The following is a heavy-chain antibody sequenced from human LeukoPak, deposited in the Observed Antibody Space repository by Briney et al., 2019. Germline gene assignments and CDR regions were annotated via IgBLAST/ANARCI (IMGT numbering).Heavy chain of an antibody. CDR3: ARVGYSSYLIDY. D-gene: IGHD6-19*01. V-gene: IGHV4-39*07. Sequence: SETPSLTCTVSGGSISSSSYYWGWIRQPPGKGLEWIGSIYYSGSTYYNPSLKSRVTISVDTSKNQFSLKLSSVTAADTAVYYCARVGYSSYLIDYWGQGTLVTVSS. CDR2: IYYSGST. J-gene: IGHJ4*02. CDR1: GGSISSSSYY.